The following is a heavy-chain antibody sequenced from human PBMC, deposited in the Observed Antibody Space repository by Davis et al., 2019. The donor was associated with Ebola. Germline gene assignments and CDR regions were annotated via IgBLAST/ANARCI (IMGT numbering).Heavy chain of an antibody. D-gene: IGHD5-24*01. J-gene: IGHJ4*02. V-gene: IGHV4-59*02. CDR3: ARLAKRDGYLFDY. CDR2: IYHSGST. CDR1: GGSVGSDY. Sequence: SETLSLTCSVSGGSVGSDYWSWIRQSPGKGLEWIGSIYHSGSTYYNPSLKSRVTISVDTSKNQFSLNLSSVTAADTAVYYCARLAKRDGYLFDYWGQGTLVTVSS.